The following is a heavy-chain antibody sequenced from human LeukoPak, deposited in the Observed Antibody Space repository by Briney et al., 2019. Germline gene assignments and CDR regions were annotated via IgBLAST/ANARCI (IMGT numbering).Heavy chain of an antibody. CDR2: INPDGSTT. V-gene: IGHV3-74*01. CDR1: GFSFSRYW. Sequence: GESLRLSCAASGFSFSRYWIHWVRQAPGKGLEWVSRINPDGSTTTYADSVKGRFTISRDNAENTVCLQMNSLRAEDTAVYYCARVLSGSWDWFDPWGQGTLVTVSS. D-gene: IGHD3-22*01. J-gene: IGHJ5*02. CDR3: ARVLSGSWDWFDP.